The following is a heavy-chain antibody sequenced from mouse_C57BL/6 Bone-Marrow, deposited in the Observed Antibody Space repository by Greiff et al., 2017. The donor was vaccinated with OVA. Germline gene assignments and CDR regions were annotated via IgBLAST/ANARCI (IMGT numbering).Heavy chain of an antibody. V-gene: IGHV5-16*01. CDR3: ARDYTYAMDD. Sequence: EVNVVESEGGLVQPGSSMKLSCTASGFTFSDYYMAWVRQVPEKGLEWVANINYDGSSTYYLDSLKSRFIISRDNAKNILYLQMSSLKSEDTATYYCARDYTYAMDDWGQGTSVTVSS. J-gene: IGHJ4*01. CDR2: INYDGSST. D-gene: IGHD2-12*01. CDR1: GFTFSDYY.